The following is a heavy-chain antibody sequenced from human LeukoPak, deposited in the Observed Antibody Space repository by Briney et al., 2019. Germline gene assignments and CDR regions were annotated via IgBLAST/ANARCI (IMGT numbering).Heavy chain of an antibody. CDR3: TRPEFGYYYYGMDV. CDR1: GFTFSGSA. J-gene: IGHJ6*02. V-gene: IGHV3-73*01. D-gene: IGHD3-10*01. CDR2: IRSKANSYAT. Sequence: GGSLRLSCAASGFTFSGSAMHWVRQASGKGLEWVGRIRSKANSYATAYAASVKGRFTISRDDSNNTAYLQMNSLKSEDTAVYYCTRPEFGYYYYGMDVWGQGTTVTVSS.